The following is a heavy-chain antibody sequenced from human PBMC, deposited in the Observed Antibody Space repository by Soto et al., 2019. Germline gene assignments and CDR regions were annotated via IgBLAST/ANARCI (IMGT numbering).Heavy chain of an antibody. CDR1: GFTFSDYY. CDR2: ISSSGSYK. Sequence: GGSLRLSCAASGFTFSDYYMSWIRQAPGKGLEWVAYISSSGSYKNYADSVKGRFTISRDKVKNSLSLQMNSLRAEDTAVYYCARDRISLGELSDTFDYWGQGTLVTVSS. CDR3: ARDRISLGELSDTFDY. J-gene: IGHJ4*02. D-gene: IGHD3-16*02. V-gene: IGHV3-11*06.